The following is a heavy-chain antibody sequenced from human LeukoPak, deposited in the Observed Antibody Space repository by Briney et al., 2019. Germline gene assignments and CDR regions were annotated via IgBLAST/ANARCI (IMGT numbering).Heavy chain of an antibody. CDR3: ARDRTGRLRLGELFSC. J-gene: IGHJ4*02. D-gene: IGHD3-16*01. Sequence: ALVKVSCKASGYTFTGYYMHWVRQAPGQGLEWMGWINPNSGGTNYAQKFQGRVTMTRDTSISTAYMELSRLRSDDTAVYYCARDRTGRLRLGELFSCWGQGTLVTVSS. CDR2: INPNSGGT. CDR1: GYTFTGYY. V-gene: IGHV1-2*02.